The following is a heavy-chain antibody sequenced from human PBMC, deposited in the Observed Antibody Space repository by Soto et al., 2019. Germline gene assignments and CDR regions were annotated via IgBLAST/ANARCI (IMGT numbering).Heavy chain of an antibody. D-gene: IGHD2-8*02. J-gene: IGHJ4*02. CDR3: ARDKITGLFDY. CDR1: GGSFSGYY. V-gene: IGHV4-34*01. CDR2: INHSGST. Sequence: QVQLRQWGAGLLKPSETLSLTCAVYGGSFSGYYWTWIRQPPGTGLEWIGEINHSGSTNYNPSLKSRVTISVDTAKKQFSLKLTSVTAADTAVYYCARDKITGLFDYWGQGTLVTVSS.